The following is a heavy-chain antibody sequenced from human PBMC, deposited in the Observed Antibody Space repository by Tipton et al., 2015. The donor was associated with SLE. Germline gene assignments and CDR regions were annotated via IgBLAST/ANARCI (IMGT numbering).Heavy chain of an antibody. CDR1: GGSISSSSYY. CDR2: IYYSGST. Sequence: TLSLTCTVSGGSISSSSYYWGWIRQPPGKGLEWIGSIYYSGSTYYNPSLKSRVTISVDTSKNQFSLKLSSVTAADTAVYYCASRIVGATTLDYWGQGTLVTVSS. CDR3: ASRIVGATTLDY. J-gene: IGHJ4*02. D-gene: IGHD1-26*01. V-gene: IGHV4-39*01.